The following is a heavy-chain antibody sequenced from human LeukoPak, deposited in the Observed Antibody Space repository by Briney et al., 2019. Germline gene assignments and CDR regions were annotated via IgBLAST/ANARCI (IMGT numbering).Heavy chain of an antibody. J-gene: IGHJ4*02. Sequence: AGGSLRLSCAASGFTFSIYAMGWVRQAPGKGLEWVSAISGSGGTTYYADSVKGRFTVSRDNSMNTLYLQMNTLRAEDTAVYYCARGQGGVMITFGGVIVFDYWGQGTLAPVSS. D-gene: IGHD3-16*02. CDR3: ARGQGGVMITFGGVIVFDY. V-gene: IGHV3-23*01. CDR1: GFTFSIYA. CDR2: ISGSGGTT.